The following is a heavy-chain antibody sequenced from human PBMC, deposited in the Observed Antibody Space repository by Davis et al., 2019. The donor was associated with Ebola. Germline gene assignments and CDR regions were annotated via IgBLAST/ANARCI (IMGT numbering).Heavy chain of an antibody. CDR1: GFTFSNAW. V-gene: IGHV3-15*01. CDR2: IKSKTDGGTT. CDR3: TGTHTVTTYY. Sequence: GESLKISCAGSGFTFSNAWMSWVRQAPGKGLEWVGRIKSKTDGGTTDYAAPVKGRFTISRDDSKNTLNLQMNSLKSEDTAVYYCTGTHTVTTYYWGQGTLVTVSS. D-gene: IGHD4-17*01. J-gene: IGHJ4*02.